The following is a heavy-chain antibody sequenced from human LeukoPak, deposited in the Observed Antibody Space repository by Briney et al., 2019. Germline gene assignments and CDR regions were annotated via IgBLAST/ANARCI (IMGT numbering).Heavy chain of an antibody. CDR1: GYTFTSYD. D-gene: IGHD3-10*01. Sequence: ASVKVSCKASGYTFTSYDINWVRQATGQGLEWMGWMNPNSGNTGYAQKLQGRVTMTTDTSTSTAYMELRSLRSDDTAVYYCATGGSGSYYPETYFDYWGQGTLVTVSS. CDR3: ATGGSGSYYPETYFDY. J-gene: IGHJ4*02. CDR2: MNPNSGNT. V-gene: IGHV1-8*02.